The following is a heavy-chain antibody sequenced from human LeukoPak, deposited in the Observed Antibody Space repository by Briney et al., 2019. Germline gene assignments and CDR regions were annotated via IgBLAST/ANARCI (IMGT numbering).Heavy chain of an antibody. V-gene: IGHV3-30-3*01. J-gene: IGHJ6*02. Sequence: GGSLRLSCAASGFTFSSYAMHWVRQAPGKGLEGVAVISYDGSNKYYADSVKGRFTISRDNSKNTLYLQMNSLRAEDTAVYYCARDMSPYGGNRYYYYYGMDVWGQGTTVTVSS. CDR1: GFTFSSYA. D-gene: IGHD4-23*01. CDR3: ARDMSPYGGNRYYYYYGMDV. CDR2: ISYDGSNK.